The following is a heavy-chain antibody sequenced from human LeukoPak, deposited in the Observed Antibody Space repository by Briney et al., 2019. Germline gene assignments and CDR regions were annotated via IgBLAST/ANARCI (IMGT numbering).Heavy chain of an antibody. D-gene: IGHD6-6*01. Sequence: SQTLSLTCAVSEDSVSSNRASWNWIRQSPSGCLEWLGRTYYRSKWSNDYADSVKSRITISPDPSKNEFSLQLNSVTPEDTAVYYCARDPDSSYEWGPFDSWGQGTLVTVSS. CDR3: ARDPDSSYEWGPFDS. CDR2: TYYRSKWSN. V-gene: IGHV6-1*01. CDR1: EDSVSSNRAS. J-gene: IGHJ5*01.